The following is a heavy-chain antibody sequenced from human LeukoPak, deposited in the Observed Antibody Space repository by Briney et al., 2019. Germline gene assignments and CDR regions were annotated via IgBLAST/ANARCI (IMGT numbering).Heavy chain of an antibody. V-gene: IGHV3-7*01. Sequence: GGFLRLSCAASGFTFSSYWMSWVRQAPGNGPEWVANIKEDESEKNYVDSVKGRFTISRDSAKNSLYLQMNSLRAEDTAVYYCARVGSGSSYRPFDYWGQGTLVTVSS. CDR3: ARVGSGSSYRPFDY. J-gene: IGHJ4*02. D-gene: IGHD3-10*01. CDR2: IKEDESEK. CDR1: GFTFSSYW.